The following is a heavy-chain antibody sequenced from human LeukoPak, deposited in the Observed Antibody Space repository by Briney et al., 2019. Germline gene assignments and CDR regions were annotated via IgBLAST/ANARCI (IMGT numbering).Heavy chain of an antibody. CDR1: GLTFSSYG. CDR3: AKDQGAVAWGLFDY. CDR2: ISYDGSNK. V-gene: IGHV3-30*18. D-gene: IGHD6-19*01. Sequence: PGGSLRLSCAASGLTFSSYGMHWVRQAPGKGLEWVAVISYDGSNKYYADSVKGRFTISRDNSKNTLYLQMNSLRAEDTAVYYCAKDQGAVAWGLFDYWGQGTLVTVSS. J-gene: IGHJ4*02.